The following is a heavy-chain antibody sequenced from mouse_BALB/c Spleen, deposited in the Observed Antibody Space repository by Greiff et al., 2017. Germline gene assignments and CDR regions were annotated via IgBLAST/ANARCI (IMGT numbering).Heavy chain of an antibody. V-gene: IGHV5-6-2*01. Sequence: DVKLVESGGGLVKLGGSLKLSCAASGFTFSSYYMSWVRQTPEKRLELVAAINSNGGSTYYPDTVKGRFTISRDNAKNTLYLQMSSLKSEDTALYYCARHDYDGFAYWGQGTLVTVSA. J-gene: IGHJ3*01. CDR3: ARHDYDGFAY. CDR1: GFTFSSYY. D-gene: IGHD2-4*01. CDR2: INSNGGST.